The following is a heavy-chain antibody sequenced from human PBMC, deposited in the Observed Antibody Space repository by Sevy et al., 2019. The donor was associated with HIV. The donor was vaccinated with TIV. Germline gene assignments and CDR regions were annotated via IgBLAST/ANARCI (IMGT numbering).Heavy chain of an antibody. CDR3: ARASAGDRLDYYGMDV. J-gene: IGHJ6*02. CDR2: IYHSGRT. D-gene: IGHD2-21*02. V-gene: IGHV4-38-2*02. CDR1: GFSISSGYY. Sequence: SETLSLTCTVSGFSISSGYYWGWIRQSPEKGLEWIGNIYHSGRTYYKPSLKSRVTISVDTSKNQFSLKLISVTATDTAAYYCARASAGDRLDYYGMDVWGQGTTVTVSS.